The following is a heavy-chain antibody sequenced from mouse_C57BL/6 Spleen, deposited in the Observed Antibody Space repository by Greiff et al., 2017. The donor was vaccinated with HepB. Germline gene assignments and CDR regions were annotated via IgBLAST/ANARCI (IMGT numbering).Heavy chain of an antibody. CDR2: INPNNGGT. J-gene: IGHJ4*01. Sequence: EVQLQHSGPELVKPGASVKIPCKASGYTFTDYNMDWVKQSHGKSLEWIGDINPNNGGTIYNQKFKGKATLTVDKSSSTAYMELRSLTSEDTAVYYCARKGYYSNYYYAMDYWGQGTSVTVSS. D-gene: IGHD2-5*01. CDR1: GYTFTDYN. CDR3: ARKGYYSNYYYAMDY. V-gene: IGHV1-18*01.